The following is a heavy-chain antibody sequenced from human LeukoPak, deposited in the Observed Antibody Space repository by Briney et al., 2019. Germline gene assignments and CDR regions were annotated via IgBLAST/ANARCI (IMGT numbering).Heavy chain of an antibody. J-gene: IGHJ6*02. CDR3: ARGGSGYDSFYYYGMDV. Sequence: AETLSLTCTVSGGSISSYYWSWIRQPPGKGLEWIGYIYDSGSTNYNPSLKSRVTISVDTSKNQFSLKLSSVTAVDTAVYYCARGGSGYDSFYYYGMDVWGQGTTVTVS. D-gene: IGHD5-12*01. V-gene: IGHV4-59*01. CDR1: GGSISSYY. CDR2: IYDSGST.